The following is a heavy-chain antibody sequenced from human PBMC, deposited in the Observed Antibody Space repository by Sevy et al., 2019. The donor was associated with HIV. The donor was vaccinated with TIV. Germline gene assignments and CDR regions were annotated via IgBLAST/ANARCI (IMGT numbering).Heavy chain of an antibody. D-gene: IGHD3-3*01. J-gene: IGHJ5*02. Sequence: GGSLRLSCAASGFTFSNYYMNWIRQAPGKGLEWVSYISGTGNTKNYTDSLKGRFTISRDKAKNSRFLQMDSLSVGDTAVYYCARDPTYYDFWSGYYTGWFDPWGQGTLVTVSS. V-gene: IGHV3-11*01. CDR2: ISGTGNTK. CDR3: ARDPTYYDFWSGYYTGWFDP. CDR1: GFTFSNYY.